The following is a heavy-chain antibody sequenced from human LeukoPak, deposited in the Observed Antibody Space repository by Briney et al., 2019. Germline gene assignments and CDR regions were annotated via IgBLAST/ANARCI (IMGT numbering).Heavy chain of an antibody. CDR2: ISGSGGST. CDR3: AKDMAYYDFWSGDAFEI. CDR1: GFTFSSYA. Sequence: GGSLRLSCAASGFTFSSYAMSWVRQAPGKGLEWVSAISGSGGSTYSADSVKGRFTISRDNSKNTLYLQMNSLRAEDTAVYYCAKDMAYYDFWSGDAFEIWGQGTMVTVSS. J-gene: IGHJ3*02. V-gene: IGHV3-23*01. D-gene: IGHD3-3*01.